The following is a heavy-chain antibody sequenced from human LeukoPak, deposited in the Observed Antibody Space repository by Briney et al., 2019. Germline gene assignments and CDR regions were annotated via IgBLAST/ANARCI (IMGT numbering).Heavy chain of an antibody. CDR2: ISSSSSYI. Sequence: GGSLRLSCAASGFTFSSYAMSWVRQAPGKGLEWVSSISSSSSYIYYADSVKGRFTISRDNAKNSLYLQMNGLRAEDTAEYYCARAGRSVYSGYEHTKGFDYWGQGTLVTVSS. CDR1: GFTFSSYA. J-gene: IGHJ4*02. V-gene: IGHV3-21*01. D-gene: IGHD5-12*01. CDR3: ARAGRSVYSGYEHTKGFDY.